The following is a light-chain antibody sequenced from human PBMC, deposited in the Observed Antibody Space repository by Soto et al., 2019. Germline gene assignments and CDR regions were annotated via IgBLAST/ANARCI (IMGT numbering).Light chain of an antibody. CDR2: AAY. V-gene: IGKV1-9*01. CDR3: QQLNTYPLT. Sequence: DIQLTQSPAFLSASVGDRVTITCRASQGISTYLAWYQQKPGKAPTLLIYAAYTLQSGVPSRFSGSGSGTEITLTISSLQPEDFATYYCQQLNTYPLTFGQGTKVDIK. CDR1: QGISTY. J-gene: IGKJ1*01.